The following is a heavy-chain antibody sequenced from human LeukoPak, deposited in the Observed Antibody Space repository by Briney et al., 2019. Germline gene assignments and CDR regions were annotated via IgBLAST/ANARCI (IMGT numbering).Heavy chain of an antibody. V-gene: IGHV3-9*03. CDR3: AAGGSIGGFFPN. CDR1: GFTCDDYA. J-gene: IGHJ1*01. CDR2: ISWNSGSI. Sequence: GRSLRLYGAGSGFTCDDYAMHWDRQAPGKGLEWVSGISWNSGSIGYADSVKGRFTISRDNAKNSLYLQMNSLRDEDMAVYYCAAGGSIGGFFPNWGQGTLVTVSS. D-gene: IGHD3-3*01.